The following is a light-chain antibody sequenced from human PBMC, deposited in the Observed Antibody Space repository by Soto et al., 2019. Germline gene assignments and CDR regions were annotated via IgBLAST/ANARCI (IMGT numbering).Light chain of an antibody. CDR3: SSDAGNYNYV. Sequence: QSVLTQPPSASGSPGQSVTIPCTGTSSDVGGYDHVSWYQQHPGKAPKLMIYEVTKRSAGVPDRFSGSKSGNTASLTVPGLQAEDEADYYCSSDAGNYNYVFGTGTKVTVL. CDR1: SSDVGGYDH. V-gene: IGLV2-8*01. CDR2: EVT. J-gene: IGLJ1*01.